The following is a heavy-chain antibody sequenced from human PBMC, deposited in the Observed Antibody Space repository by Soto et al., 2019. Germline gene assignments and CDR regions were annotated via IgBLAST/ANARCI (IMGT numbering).Heavy chain of an antibody. Sequence: SETLSLTCTVSGGSISSYYWSWIRQPPWKGLEWIGYIYYSGSTNYNPSLKSRVTISVDTSKNQFSLKLSSVTAADTAVYYCARAGYCTNGVCSPYYYYYYMDVWGKGTTVTVSS. J-gene: IGHJ6*03. D-gene: IGHD2-8*01. V-gene: IGHV4-59*01. CDR3: ARAGYCTNGVCSPYYYYYYMDV. CDR1: GGSISSYY. CDR2: IYYSGST.